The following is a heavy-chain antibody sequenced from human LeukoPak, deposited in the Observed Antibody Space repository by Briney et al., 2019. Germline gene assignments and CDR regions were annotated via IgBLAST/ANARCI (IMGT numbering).Heavy chain of an antibody. D-gene: IGHD2-2*01. CDR2: IIPILGIA. CDR1: GYTLTELS. Sequence: SVKVSCKVSGYTLTELSMHWVRQAPGQGLEWMGRIIPILGIANYAQKFQGRVTITADKSTSTAYMELSSLRSEDTAVYYCARDYQDIVVVPAAIRSGYYYYGMDVWGQGTTVTVSS. J-gene: IGHJ6*02. V-gene: IGHV1-69*04. CDR3: ARDYQDIVVVPAAIRSGYYYYGMDV.